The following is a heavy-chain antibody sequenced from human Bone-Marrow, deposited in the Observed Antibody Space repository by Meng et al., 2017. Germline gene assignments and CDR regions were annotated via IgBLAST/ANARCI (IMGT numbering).Heavy chain of an antibody. CDR2: INAGNGNT. V-gene: IGHV1-3*01. D-gene: IGHD5-12*01. J-gene: IGHJ4*02. Sequence: ASVKVSCKASGYTFTSYAMHWVRQAPGQRLEWMGWINAGNGNTKYSQKFQGRVTITRDTSASTAYMELSSLRSEDTAVYYCARYAATMASFDYWGQGTLVTVSS. CDR3: ARYAATMASFDY. CDR1: GYTFTSYA.